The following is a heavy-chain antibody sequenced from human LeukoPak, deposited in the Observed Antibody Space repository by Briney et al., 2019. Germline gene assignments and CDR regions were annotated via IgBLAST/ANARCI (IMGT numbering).Heavy chain of an antibody. CDR1: GFTFSNAW. V-gene: IGHV3-15*01. CDR3: AKDKNWNVCDY. J-gene: IGHJ4*02. Sequence: PGGSLRLSCAASGFTFSNAWMSWVRQAPGKGLEWVGRIKSKTDGGTTDYAAPVKGRFTISRDNSKNTLYLQMNSLRAEDTAVYYCAKDKNWNVCDYWGRGTLVTVSS. CDR2: IKSKTDGGTT. D-gene: IGHD1-1*01.